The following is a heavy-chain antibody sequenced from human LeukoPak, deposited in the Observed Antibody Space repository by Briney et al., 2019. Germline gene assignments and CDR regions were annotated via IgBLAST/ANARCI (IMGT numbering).Heavy chain of an antibody. CDR3: ARGIYSSSFIWFDP. V-gene: IGHV1-69*04. CDR1: TSR. J-gene: IGHJ5*02. Sequence: SVKVSCKATSRISWVRQAPGQGLEWMGRIIPILGIANYAQKFQGRVTITADKSTSTAYMELSSLRSEDTAVYYCARGIYSSSFIWFDPWGQGTLVTVSS. D-gene: IGHD6-13*01. CDR2: IIPILGIA.